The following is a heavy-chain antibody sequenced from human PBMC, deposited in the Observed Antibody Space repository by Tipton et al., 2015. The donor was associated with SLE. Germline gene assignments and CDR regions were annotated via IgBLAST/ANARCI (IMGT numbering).Heavy chain of an antibody. Sequence: SLRLSCAASGFTFSSYYMHWIRQAPGKGLVWVSRMNPDGSTPAYADSVKGRFTISRDNAKNTLYLQLNSLRVEDTAVYYCARGDYVGYYLDYWGQGTLVTVSS. CDR3: ARGDYVGYYLDY. J-gene: IGHJ4*02. V-gene: IGHV3-74*01. CDR1: GFTFSSYY. D-gene: IGHD3-10*02. CDR2: MNPDGSTP.